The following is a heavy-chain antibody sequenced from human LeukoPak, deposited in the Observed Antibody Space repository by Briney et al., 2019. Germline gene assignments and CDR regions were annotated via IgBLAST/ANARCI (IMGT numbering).Heavy chain of an antibody. CDR3: ATSEGGGFFDY. CDR2: MHHTGST. D-gene: IGHD4-23*01. CDR1: GYSINSGYH. J-gene: IGHJ4*02. Sequence: SETLSLTCSVSGYSINSGYHWGWIRQPPGKGLEWIAIMHHTGSTHYNPSLQSRATISIDTSKDHFSLKLRSVSAADTAIYYCATSEGGGFFDYWGQGTPVTVSS. V-gene: IGHV4-38-2*01.